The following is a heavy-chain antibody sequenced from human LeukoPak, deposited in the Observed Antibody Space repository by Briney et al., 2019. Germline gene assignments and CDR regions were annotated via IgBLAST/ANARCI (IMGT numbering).Heavy chain of an antibody. CDR2: INHSGST. Sequence: SETLSLTCAVYGGSFSGYYWSWIRQPPGKGLEWIGEINHSGSTNYNPSLKSRVTISVDTSKNQFSLKLSSVTAADTAVYYCASDFLGELSPFSTPLYFDYWGQGTLVTVSS. D-gene: IGHD3-16*02. CDR1: GGSFSGYY. J-gene: IGHJ4*02. V-gene: IGHV4-34*01. CDR3: ASDFLGELSPFSTPLYFDY.